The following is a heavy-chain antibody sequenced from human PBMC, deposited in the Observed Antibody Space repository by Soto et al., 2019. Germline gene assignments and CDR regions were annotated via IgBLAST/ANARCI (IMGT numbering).Heavy chain of an antibody. CDR1: GFTFSTCW. CDR2: INQDGSER. J-gene: IGHJ4*02. D-gene: IGHD3-10*01. Sequence: ESGGGLVQPGGSLRLSCAASGFTFSTCWMMWVRQAPGKGLEWVANINQDGSERYYVDSVKGRFTISRDNAKNSLYLQMNSLRAEDTAVYYCVKDNRGSYWGQGTLVTVSS. V-gene: IGHV3-7*01. CDR3: VKDNRGSY.